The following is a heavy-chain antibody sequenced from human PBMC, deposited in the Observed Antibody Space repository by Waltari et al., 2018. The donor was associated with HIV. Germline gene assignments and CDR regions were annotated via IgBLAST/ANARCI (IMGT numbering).Heavy chain of an antibody. V-gene: IGHV1-69*01. D-gene: IGHD3-16*01. Sequence: QVQLVQSGDEVKKPGSSVKVSCKASGGPFRSYAIRWVRQAPGQGLEWMGGIIPIFGTANYAQKFQGRVTITADESTSTAYMELSSLRSEDTAVYYCARSFGPDTRAFDIWGQGTMVTVSS. CDR2: IIPIFGTA. CDR3: ARSFGPDTRAFDI. CDR1: GGPFRSYA. J-gene: IGHJ3*02.